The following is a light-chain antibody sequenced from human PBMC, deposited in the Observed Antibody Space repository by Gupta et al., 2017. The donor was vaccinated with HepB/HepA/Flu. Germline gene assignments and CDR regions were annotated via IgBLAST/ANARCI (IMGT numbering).Light chain of an antibody. V-gene: IGKV1-5*03. Sequence: DIQMTQSPSTLSASVGDRVTITCRASQIIDIWLAWYQQKPGKAPKLLIYKASTLESGVPSRFSGSGSETEFTLTISSLQPDDFATYYCQQYNSYLSFGPGTKVDIK. CDR1: QIIDIW. CDR2: KAS. CDR3: QQYNSYLS. J-gene: IGKJ3*01.